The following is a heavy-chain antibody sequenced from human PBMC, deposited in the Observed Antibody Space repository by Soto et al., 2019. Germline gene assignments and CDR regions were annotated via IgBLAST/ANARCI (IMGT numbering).Heavy chain of an antibody. CDR2: ISWNSGSI. J-gene: IGHJ3*02. V-gene: IGHV3-9*01. Sequence: EVQLVESGGGLVQPGRSLRLSCAASGFTFDDYAMHWVRQAPGKGLEWVSGISWNSGSIGYADSVKGRFTISRDNAKNSLYLQMNSLRAEDTALYYCAKGRVIITGGFDAFDIWGQGTMVTVSS. D-gene: IGHD3-10*01. CDR1: GFTFDDYA. CDR3: AKGRVIITGGFDAFDI.